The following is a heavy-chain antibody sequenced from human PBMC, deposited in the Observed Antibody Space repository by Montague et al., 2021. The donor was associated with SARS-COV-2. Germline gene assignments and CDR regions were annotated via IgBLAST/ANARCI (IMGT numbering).Heavy chain of an antibody. CDR1: GFTFITYS. CDR3: SSNYYDTTGYYSEDS. D-gene: IGHD3-22*01. V-gene: IGHV3-21*01. Sequence: SLRLSCAASGFTFITYSMNWVRQAPGKGLEWVSFISSSSTYIYYADSVKGRFTISRDNAKNSLYLQMNSLRAEDTAVYYCSSNYYDTTGYYSEDSWGQGTLVTVSS. J-gene: IGHJ4*02. CDR2: ISSSSTYI.